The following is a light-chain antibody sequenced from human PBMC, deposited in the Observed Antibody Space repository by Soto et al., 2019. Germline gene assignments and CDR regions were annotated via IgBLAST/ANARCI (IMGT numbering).Light chain of an antibody. V-gene: IGKV3-11*01. J-gene: IGKJ4*02. CDR3: QQRSSWPLT. CDR1: QSVSPY. CDR2: DAS. Sequence: EIVLTQFPATLSLSPGGRATLSCRASQSVSPYVAWYQQKPGQAPRLLIYDASTRATGIPARFSGGGSGTDFTLTISNLEPEDIGVYFCQQRSSWPLTFGGGTKV.